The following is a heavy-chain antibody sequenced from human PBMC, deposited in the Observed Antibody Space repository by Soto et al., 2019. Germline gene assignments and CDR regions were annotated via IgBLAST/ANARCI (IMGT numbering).Heavy chain of an antibody. D-gene: IGHD3-3*01. CDR3: ARDHKRITIFGVVIPNYYGMDV. CDR1: GFTFSSYG. J-gene: IGHJ6*02. Sequence: GGSLRLSCAASGFTFSSYGMHWVRQAPGKGLEWVAVIWYDGSNKYYADSVKGRFTISRDNSKNTLYLQMNSLRAEDTAVYYCARDHKRITIFGVVIPNYYGMDVWGQGTTVTVSS. CDR2: IWYDGSNK. V-gene: IGHV3-33*01.